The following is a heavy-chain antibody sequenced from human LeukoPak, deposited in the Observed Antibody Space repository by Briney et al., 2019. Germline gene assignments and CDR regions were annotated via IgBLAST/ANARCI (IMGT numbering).Heavy chain of an antibody. Sequence: GGSLRLSCAASGFTFSSYSMTWVRQAPGKGLEWVSSISSSSSYIYYADSVKGRFTISRDNAKNSLYLQMNSLRAEDTAVYYCARDGMYGSGSYYNLDYWGQGTLVTVSS. J-gene: IGHJ4*02. CDR1: GFTFSSYS. V-gene: IGHV3-21*01. CDR3: ARDGMYGSGSYYNLDY. CDR2: ISSSSSYI. D-gene: IGHD3-10*01.